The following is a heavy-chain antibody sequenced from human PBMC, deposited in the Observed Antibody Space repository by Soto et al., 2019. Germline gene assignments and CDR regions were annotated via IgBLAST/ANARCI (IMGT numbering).Heavy chain of an antibody. J-gene: IGHJ4*02. V-gene: IGHV1-46*01. D-gene: IGHD6-6*01. CDR3: ARVEHVAPLD. CDR2: INPYPRGAST. CDR1: GYIFTRYY. Sequence: QVQLVQSGAEVKKPGASVKISCKSSGYIFTRYYVHWVRQAPGQGLEWMGIINPYPRGASTSYAQKFQGRVTMTSDTSTSTVYMEVSSLTSEDTAMYYCARVEHVAPLDWGQGTLVTVSS.